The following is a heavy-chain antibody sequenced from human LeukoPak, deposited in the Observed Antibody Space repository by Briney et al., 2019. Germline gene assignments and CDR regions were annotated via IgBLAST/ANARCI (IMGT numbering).Heavy chain of an antibody. Sequence: GGSLRLSCAASGFTFSSYNMNWVRQTPGKGLEWVSSISSSSSYIYYADSVKGRFAISRDNAKNSLYLQMNSLRAEDTAVYYCARDRRSSSWYYFDYWGQGTLVTVSS. CDR1: GFTFSSYN. CDR3: ARDRRSSSWYYFDY. CDR2: ISSSSSYI. J-gene: IGHJ4*02. D-gene: IGHD6-13*01. V-gene: IGHV3-21*01.